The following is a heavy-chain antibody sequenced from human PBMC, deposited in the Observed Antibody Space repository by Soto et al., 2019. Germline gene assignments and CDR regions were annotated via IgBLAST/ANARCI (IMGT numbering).Heavy chain of an antibody. Sequence: QEQLVQSGAEVKEPGASLKVSCKASGDTFTTNFIHWVRQAPGQGLEWMGRINPNSGATLYAQELQGRLTLTTDTSTSTVSLDLTGLKHEDSAVYYCASRVLCDMDVWGQGTTVTVSS. D-gene: IGHD2-21*01. J-gene: IGHJ6*02. CDR2: INPNSGAT. CDR1: GDTFTTNF. V-gene: IGHV1-46*01. CDR3: ASRVLCDMDV.